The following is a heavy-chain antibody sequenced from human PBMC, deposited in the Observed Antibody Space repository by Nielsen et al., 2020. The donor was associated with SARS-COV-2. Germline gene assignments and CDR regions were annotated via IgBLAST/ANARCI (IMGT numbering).Heavy chain of an antibody. CDR3: ARVADYYDSSGFDFDY. J-gene: IGHJ4*02. CDR2: IYYSGST. D-gene: IGHD3-22*01. Sequence: GSLRLSCTVSGGSISSYYWSWIRQPPGKGLEWIGYIYYSGSTNYNPSLKSRVTISVDTSKNQFSLKLSSVTAADTAVYYCARVADYYDSSGFDFDYWGQGTLVTVSS. CDR1: GGSISSYY. V-gene: IGHV4-59*13.